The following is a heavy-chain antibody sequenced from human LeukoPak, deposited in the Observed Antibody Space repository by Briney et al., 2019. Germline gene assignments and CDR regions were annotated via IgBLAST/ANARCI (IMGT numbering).Heavy chain of an antibody. D-gene: IGHD5-18*01. CDR3: ARRTSGYSPLGYYYYMDV. Sequence: SETLSLTCAVSGYSISSGYYWGWIRQPPGKGLEWIGSIYHSGSTYYNPSLKSRVTISVDTSKNQFSLKLSPVTAADTAVYYCARRTSGYSPLGYYYYMDVWGKGTTVTVSS. J-gene: IGHJ6*03. CDR1: GYSISSGYY. CDR2: IYHSGST. V-gene: IGHV4-38-2*01.